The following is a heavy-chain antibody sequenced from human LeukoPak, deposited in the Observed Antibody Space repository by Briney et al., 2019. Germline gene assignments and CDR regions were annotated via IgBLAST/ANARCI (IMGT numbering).Heavy chain of an antibody. CDR2: MNPNSGNT. CDR3: AREEVGATDDAFDI. V-gene: IGHV1-8*01. J-gene: IGHJ3*02. D-gene: IGHD1-26*01. Sequence: ASVTVSCKASGYTFTSYDINWVRQATGQGLEWMGWMNPNSGNTGYAQKFQGRVTMTRNTSISTAYMELSSLRSEDTAVYYCAREEVGATDDAFDIWGQGTMVTVSS. CDR1: GYTFTSYD.